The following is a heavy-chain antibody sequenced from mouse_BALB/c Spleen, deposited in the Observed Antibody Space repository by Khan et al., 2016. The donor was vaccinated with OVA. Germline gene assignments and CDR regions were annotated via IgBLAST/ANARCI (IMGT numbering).Heavy chain of an antibody. J-gene: IGHJ2*01. V-gene: IGHV1-7*01. CDR1: GYTFINYW. Sequence: QVQLKESGAELAKPGASVKMSCKASGYTFINYWILWVKQRPGQGLEWIGYINPSTGYTEYNQNFKDKATLTADKSSSTAYMQLSSLTSEDSAVDDWARRGRRGDFDYWGQGTTLTVSS. CDR3: ARRGRRGDFDY. CDR2: INPSTGYT.